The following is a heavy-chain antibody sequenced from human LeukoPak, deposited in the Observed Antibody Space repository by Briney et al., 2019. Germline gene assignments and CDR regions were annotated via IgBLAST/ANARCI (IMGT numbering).Heavy chain of an antibody. CDR2: ISSSSSTI. D-gene: IGHD3-22*01. J-gene: IGHJ3*02. V-gene: IGHV3-48*01. CDR3: AIYYDSSGYETMNAFDI. Sequence: PGGSLRLSCAASGFTFSSYSMNWVRQAPGKGLEWVSYISSSSSTIYYADSVKGRFTISRDNAKNSLYLQMNSLRVEDTAVYYCAIYYDSSGYETMNAFDIWGQGTMVTVSS. CDR1: GFTFSSYS.